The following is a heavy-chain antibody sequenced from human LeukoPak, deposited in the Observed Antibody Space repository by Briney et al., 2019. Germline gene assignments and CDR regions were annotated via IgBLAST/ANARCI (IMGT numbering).Heavy chain of an antibody. CDR2: ISAYNGNT. CDR3: ARGKAVAGTFGY. J-gene: IGHJ4*02. CDR1: GYTFTGYY. D-gene: IGHD6-19*01. Sequence: ASVKVSCKASGYTFTGYYMHWVRQAPGQGLEWMGWISAYNGNTNYAQKLQGRVTMTTDTSTSTAYMELRSLRSDDTAVYYCARGKAVAGTFGYWGQGTLVTVSS. V-gene: IGHV1-18*04.